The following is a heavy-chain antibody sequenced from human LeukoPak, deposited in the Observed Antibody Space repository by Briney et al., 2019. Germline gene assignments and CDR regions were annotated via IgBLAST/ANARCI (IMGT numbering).Heavy chain of an antibody. CDR1: GFTFSTYA. CDR2: ISTNGGTT. V-gene: IGHV3-64*01. CDR3: ARVTSYFYYMDV. Sequence: PGGSLRLSCAASGFTFSTYAMHWVRQAPGKGLEYVSGISTNGGTTYYANSVKGRFTISRDNSKNTLFLQMGSLRAEDIAVYYCARVTSYFYYMDVWGKGTTVTVSS. D-gene: IGHD3-16*01. J-gene: IGHJ6*03.